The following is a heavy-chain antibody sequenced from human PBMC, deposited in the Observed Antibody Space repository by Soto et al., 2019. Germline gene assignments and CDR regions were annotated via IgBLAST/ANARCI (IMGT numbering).Heavy chain of an antibody. CDR3: TTDPYYYDSSGPLYYYYGMDV. CDR1: GFTFSNAW. V-gene: IGHV3-15*01. D-gene: IGHD3-22*01. CDR2: IKSKTDGGTT. Sequence: GGSLRLSCAASGFTFSNAWMSWVRQAPGKGLEWVGRIKSKTDGGTTDYAAPVKGRFTISRDDPKNTLYLQMNSLKTEDTAVYYCTTDPYYYDSSGPLYYYYGMDVWGQGTTVTVSS. J-gene: IGHJ6*02.